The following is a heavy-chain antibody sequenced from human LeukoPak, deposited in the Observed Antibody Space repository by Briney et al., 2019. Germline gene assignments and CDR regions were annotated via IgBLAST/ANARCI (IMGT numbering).Heavy chain of an antibody. CDR2: INPNSGGT. V-gene: IGHV1-2*02. CDR1: GYTFTGYY. D-gene: IGHD6-13*01. J-gene: IGHJ5*02. CDR3: ARTSSSWYGYWFDP. Sequence: GASVKVSCEASGYTFTGYYMHWVRQAPGQGLEWMGWINPNSGGTNYAQKFQGRVTMTRDTSISTAYMELSRLRSDDTAVYYCARTSSSWYGYWFDPWGQGTLVTVSS.